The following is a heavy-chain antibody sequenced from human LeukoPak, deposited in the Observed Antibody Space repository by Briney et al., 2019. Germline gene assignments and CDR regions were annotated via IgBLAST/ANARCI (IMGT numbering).Heavy chain of an antibody. Sequence: SETLSLTCAVSGDSIISTSYYWGWIRQPPGKGLEWIGTIYHTGSADYIPSLQSRVTMSVDTSKNQFSLKMTSVIAADTAVYYCARADEGFYFDYWGQGTLVTVSS. CDR3: ARADEGFYFDY. CDR2: IYHTGSA. J-gene: IGHJ4*02. CDR1: GDSIISTSYY. V-gene: IGHV4-39*01.